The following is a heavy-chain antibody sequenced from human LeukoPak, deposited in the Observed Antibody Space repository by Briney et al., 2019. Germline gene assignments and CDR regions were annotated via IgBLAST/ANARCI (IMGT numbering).Heavy chain of an antibody. CDR2: IKSRSDCGTT. J-gene: IGHJ6*02. D-gene: IGHD2-21*02. CDR3: ARVTAYYDYGMDV. CDR1: GFTFSNAW. Sequence: GGSLRLSCAASGFTFSNAWMTWVRQAPGKGLEWVGRIKSRSDCGTTDYAAPVKGRFTISRDDSKNTLYLQMNSLKTEDTAMYYCARVTAYYDYGMDVWGQGTTVTVSS. V-gene: IGHV3-15*01.